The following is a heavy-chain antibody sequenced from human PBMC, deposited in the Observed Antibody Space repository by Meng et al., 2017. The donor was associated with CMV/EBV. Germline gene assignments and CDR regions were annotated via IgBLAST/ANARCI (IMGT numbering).Heavy chain of an antibody. CDR2: MNPNSGNT. J-gene: IGHJ4*02. V-gene: IGHV1-8*01. CDR1: GYTFTGYD. Sequence: ASVKVSCKASGYTFTGYDINWVRQATGQGLEWMGWMNPNSGNTGYAQKFQGRVTMTRNTSISTAYMELSSLRSEDTAVYYCASVPPGRPVIMAYWGQGTLVTVSS. CDR3: ASVPPGRPVIMAY. D-gene: IGHD3-9*01.